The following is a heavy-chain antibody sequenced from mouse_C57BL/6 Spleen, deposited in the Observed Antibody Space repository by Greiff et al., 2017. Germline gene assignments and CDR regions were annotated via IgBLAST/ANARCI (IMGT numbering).Heavy chain of an antibody. CDR2: IRSGSSTI. CDR3: AREDWDDWYFDV. CDR1: GFTFSDYG. V-gene: IGHV5-17*01. J-gene: IGHJ1*03. D-gene: IGHD4-1*01. Sequence: EVNVVESGGGLVKPGGSLKLSCAASGFTFSDYGLHWVRQAPEKGLEWVAYIRSGSSTIYYADTVKGRFTISRDNAKNTLFLQLTSLRSEDTAMYYCAREDWDDWYFDVWGTGTTVTVSS.